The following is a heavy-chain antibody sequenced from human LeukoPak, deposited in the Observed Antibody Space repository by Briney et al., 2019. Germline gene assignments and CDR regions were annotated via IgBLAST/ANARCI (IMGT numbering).Heavy chain of an antibody. Sequence: GASVKVSCKASGGTFSSYAISWVRQAPGQGLEWMGRIIPIFGTVNYAQKFQGRVTITTDESTSTAYMELSSLRSEDTAVYYCARVWEEGYYGSGSYVSWFDPWGQGTLVTVSS. CDR1: GGTFSSYA. CDR2: IIPIFGTV. CDR3: ARVWEEGYYGSGSYVSWFDP. V-gene: IGHV1-69*05. D-gene: IGHD3-10*01. J-gene: IGHJ5*02.